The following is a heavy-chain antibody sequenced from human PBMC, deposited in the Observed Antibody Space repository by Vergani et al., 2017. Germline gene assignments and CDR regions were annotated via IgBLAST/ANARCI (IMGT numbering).Heavy chain of an antibody. CDR1: GGPISSSSYY. Sequence: QLQLQESGPGLVKPSETLSLTCTVPGGPISSSSYYWGWIRQPPGKGLEWIGSIYYSGSTYYNPSLKSRVTISVDTSKNQFSLKLSSVTAADTAVYYCAGLSTYDFWSGYYTTGWYFDLWGRGTLVTVSS. J-gene: IGHJ2*01. D-gene: IGHD3-3*01. V-gene: IGHV4-39*01. CDR2: IYYSGST. CDR3: AGLSTYDFWSGYYTTGWYFDL.